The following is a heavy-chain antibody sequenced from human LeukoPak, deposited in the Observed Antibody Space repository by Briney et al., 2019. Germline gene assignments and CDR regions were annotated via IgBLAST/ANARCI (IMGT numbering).Heavy chain of an antibody. Sequence: ASVKVSCKASGYTFTSYDINWVRQATGQGLEWMGWMNPDSGNTGYAQKFQGRVTMTRNTSISTAYMELSSLRSEDTAVYYCARDRNGYSYGNLDYWGQGTLVTVSS. D-gene: IGHD5-18*01. CDR3: ARDRNGYSYGNLDY. CDR1: GYTFTSYD. CDR2: MNPDSGNT. V-gene: IGHV1-8*01. J-gene: IGHJ4*02.